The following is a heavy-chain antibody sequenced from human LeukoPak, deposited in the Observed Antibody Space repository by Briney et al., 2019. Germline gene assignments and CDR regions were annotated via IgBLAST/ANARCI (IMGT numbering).Heavy chain of an antibody. V-gene: IGHV3-33*01. CDR3: ASSAAGEFDAFDI. J-gene: IGHJ3*02. D-gene: IGHD6-13*01. CDR2: IWYDGSNK. CDR1: GFTLSIYG. Sequence: GRSLRLSCAASGFTLSIYGMHWVRQAPGKGLEWVAVIWYDGSNKYNADSVKGRFTISRDNSKNTLYLQMNSLRAEDTAVYYCASSAAGEFDAFDIWGQGTMVTVSS.